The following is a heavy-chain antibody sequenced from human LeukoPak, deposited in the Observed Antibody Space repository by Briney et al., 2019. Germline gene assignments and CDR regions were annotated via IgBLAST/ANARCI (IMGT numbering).Heavy chain of an antibody. Sequence: ASVKASCKASGGTFSSYAISWVRQAPGQGLEWMGWISAYNGNTNYAQKLQGRVTMTTDTSTSTAYMELRSLRSDDTAVYYCARDRGQWLVSGYFDYWGQGTLVTVSS. CDR2: ISAYNGNT. CDR3: ARDRGQWLVSGYFDY. D-gene: IGHD6-19*01. J-gene: IGHJ4*02. CDR1: GGTFSSYA. V-gene: IGHV1-18*01.